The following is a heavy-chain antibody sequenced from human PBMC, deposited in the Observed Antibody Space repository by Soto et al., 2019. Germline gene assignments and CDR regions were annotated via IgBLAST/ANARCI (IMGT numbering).Heavy chain of an antibody. V-gene: IGHV1-18*01. CDR1: GYTFTSYG. CDR2: ISAYNGNT. CDR3: ARDSPPPRE. Sequence: QVQLVQSGAEVKKPGASVKVSCKASGYTFTSYGISWVRQAPGQGLEWMGWISAYNGNTNYAQMLQVRVAMTSDTSTSTAYRELRRLRSDDTAVYYCARDSPPPREWGQGTLVTVSS. J-gene: IGHJ4*02.